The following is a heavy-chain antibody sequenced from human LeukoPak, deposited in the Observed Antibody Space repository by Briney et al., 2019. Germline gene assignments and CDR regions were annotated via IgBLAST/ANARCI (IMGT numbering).Heavy chain of an antibody. V-gene: IGHV3-21*01. J-gene: IGHJ6*04. Sequence: GGSLRLSCAASGVTFSSYSMNWVRQAPGKGLEWVSSISSRSTYIYYADSVKGRFTISRDNAKNSLYLQMNSLRAEDTAVYYCAELGITMIGGVWGKGTTVTISS. D-gene: IGHD3-10*02. CDR3: AELGITMIGGV. CDR1: GVTFSSYS. CDR2: ISSRSTYI.